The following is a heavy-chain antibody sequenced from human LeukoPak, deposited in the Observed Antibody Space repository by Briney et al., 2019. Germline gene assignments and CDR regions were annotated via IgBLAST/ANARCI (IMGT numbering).Heavy chain of an antibody. CDR3: GRVDEGSVNRPTEY. J-gene: IGHJ4*02. CDR1: GFSFSNYW. CDR2: MKKDGSDE. Sequence: PGGSLRLSCAASGFSFSNYWMSWVRQAPGKGLEWVASMKKDGSDEKYVDSVKGRFTISRDNAKNLLFLQMNSLRAEDTAVYFCGRVDEGSVNRPTEYWGQGTLVPVS. D-gene: IGHD5/OR15-5a*01. V-gene: IGHV3-7*01.